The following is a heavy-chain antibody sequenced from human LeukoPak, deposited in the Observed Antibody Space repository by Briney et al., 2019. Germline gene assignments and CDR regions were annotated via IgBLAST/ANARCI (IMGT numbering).Heavy chain of an antibody. J-gene: IGHJ4*02. Sequence: GGSLRLSCAASGFTFSSYDIHWVRQATGKGLEWVSGIGTAGEIYYPGSVKGRFTISRENAKNTLYLQMHSLRAEDTAVYYCAIFDWPRPDTVGDYWGQGTLVTVSS. CDR1: GFTFSSYD. V-gene: IGHV3-13*01. CDR3: AIFDWPRPDTVGDY. D-gene: IGHD3-9*01. CDR2: IGTAGEI.